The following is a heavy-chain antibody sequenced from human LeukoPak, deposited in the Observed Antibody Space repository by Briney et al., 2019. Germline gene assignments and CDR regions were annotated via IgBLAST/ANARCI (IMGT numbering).Heavy chain of an antibody. Sequence: ASVKVSCKASGYTFTDYYIHWVRQAPGQGLEWMGGIIPIFGTANYAQKFQGRVTITADESTSTAYMELSSLRSEDTAVYYCARAPSPYYDFWSGYWAHYYYGMDVWGQGTTVTVSS. CDR2: IIPIFGTA. CDR1: GYTFTDYY. V-gene: IGHV1-69*13. J-gene: IGHJ6*02. CDR3: ARAPSPYYDFWSGYWAHYYYGMDV. D-gene: IGHD3-3*01.